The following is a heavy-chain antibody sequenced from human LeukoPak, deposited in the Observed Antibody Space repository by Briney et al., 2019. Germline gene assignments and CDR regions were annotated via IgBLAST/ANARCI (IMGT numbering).Heavy chain of an antibody. J-gene: IGHJ4*02. CDR2: IYWDDDK. CDR3: AHRRYSSSSWSWGKEINFDY. D-gene: IGHD6-13*01. V-gene: IGHV2-5*02. Sequence: ESGPTLVKPTQTLTLTCTFSGFSLSTSGVGVGWIRQPPGKALEWLALIYWDDDKRYSPSLKSRLTITKDTSKNQVVLTMTNMDPVDTATYYCAHRRYSSSSWSWGKEINFDYWGQGTLATVSS. CDR1: GFSLSTSGVG.